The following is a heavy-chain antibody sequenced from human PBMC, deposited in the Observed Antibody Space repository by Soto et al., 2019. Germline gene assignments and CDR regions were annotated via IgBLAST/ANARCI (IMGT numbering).Heavy chain of an antibody. CDR2: IKSKTDGGTT. J-gene: IGHJ4*02. D-gene: IGHD3-10*01. CDR3: TTFSITRVRGVIIPRYIYDY. Sequence: GGSLRLSCAASGFTFSNAWMSWVRQAPGKGLEWVGRIKSKTDGGTTDYAAPVKGRFTISRDDSKNTLYLQMNSLKTEDTAVYYCTTFSITRVRGVIIPRYIYDYWGQGTLVTVSS. CDR1: GFTFSNAW. V-gene: IGHV3-15*01.